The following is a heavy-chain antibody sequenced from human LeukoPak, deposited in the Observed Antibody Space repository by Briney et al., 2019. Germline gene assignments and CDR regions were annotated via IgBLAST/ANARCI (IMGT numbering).Heavy chain of an antibody. CDR1: GGSFSGYY. J-gene: IGHJ4*02. CDR3: ARRAYGTKFDY. CDR2: INHSGST. D-gene: IGHD1-26*01. Sequence: SETLSLTCAVYGGSFSGYYWSWIRQPPGKGLEWIGEINHSGSTNYNPSLKSRVTISVDTSKNQFSLELSSVTAADTAVYYCARRAYGTKFDYWGQGTLVTVS. V-gene: IGHV4-34*01.